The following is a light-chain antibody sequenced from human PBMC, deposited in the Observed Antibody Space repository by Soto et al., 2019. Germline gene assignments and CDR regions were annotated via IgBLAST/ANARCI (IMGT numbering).Light chain of an antibody. CDR2: DAS. CDR1: QSVSSN. V-gene: IGKV3-11*01. CDR3: QQRNNCPPVT. Sequence: EIVLTQAPATLSLSPGERATLSGGISQSVSSNFASYHQQPGRAPRLLIYDASTSATGIPARFSGSGSGTAFSLTISSLEHQDFAVYYCQQRNNCPPVTFGGGTKVDIK. J-gene: IGKJ4*01.